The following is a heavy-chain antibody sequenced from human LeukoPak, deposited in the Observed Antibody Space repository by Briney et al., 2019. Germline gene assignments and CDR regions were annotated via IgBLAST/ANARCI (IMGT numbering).Heavy chain of an antibody. D-gene: IGHD4-17*01. CDR3: ARDSLTVTIYYYYYYMDV. Sequence: PGGSLRLSCAASGFTFSSYSMNWVRQAPGKGLEWVSSISSSSSYIYYADSVKGRFTISRDNAKNSLYLQMNSLRAEDTAVYYCARDSLTVTIYYYYYYMDVWGKGTTVTISS. V-gene: IGHV3-21*01. CDR1: GFTFSSYS. J-gene: IGHJ6*03. CDR2: ISSSSSYI.